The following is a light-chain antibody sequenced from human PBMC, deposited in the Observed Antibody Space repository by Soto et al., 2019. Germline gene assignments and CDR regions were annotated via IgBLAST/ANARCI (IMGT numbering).Light chain of an antibody. CDR1: SSNIGNNY. Sequence: QSVLTQPPSVSAAPGQKVTISCSGSSSNIGNNYVSWYQQLPGTAPELLIYENNKRPSGIPDRFSGSKSGTSATLGITGLQTGDEADYYCGTWDSSLSVYVFGAGTKVTVL. J-gene: IGLJ1*01. CDR2: ENN. V-gene: IGLV1-51*02. CDR3: GTWDSSLSVYV.